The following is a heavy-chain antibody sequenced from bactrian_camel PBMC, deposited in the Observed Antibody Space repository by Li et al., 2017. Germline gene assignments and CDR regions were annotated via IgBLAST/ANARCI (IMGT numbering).Heavy chain of an antibody. CDR3: VQDSGWGSNIDCGRAWYQYNY. J-gene: IGHJ4*01. CDR2: VDVGGSP. Sequence: HVQLVESGGDLVQSGGSLRLSCAASGGTTGCMGWFRQAPGKEREEVANVDVGGSPTYADSVKGLFTVPKDNAKNTLYLQMDSLQPGDTAVYYCVQDSGWGSNIDCGRAWYQYNYWGQGTQVTVS. D-gene: IGHD6*01. CDR1: GGTTGC. V-gene: IGHV3S53*01.